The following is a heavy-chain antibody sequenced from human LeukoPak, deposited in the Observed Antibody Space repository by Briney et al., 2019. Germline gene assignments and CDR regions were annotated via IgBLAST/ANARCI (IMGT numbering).Heavy chain of an antibody. V-gene: IGHV3-74*01. CDR1: GFSFSSES. Sequence: GGSLRLSCAASGFSFSSESMNWVRQAPGKGLEWVSHIDSDGSITSYADSVKGRFTISRDNAKNTLYLQMNSLRAEDTAVYYCARDAVDTANAVWGQGTTVTVSS. CDR2: IDSDGSIT. D-gene: IGHD5-18*01. CDR3: ARDAVDTANAV. J-gene: IGHJ6*02.